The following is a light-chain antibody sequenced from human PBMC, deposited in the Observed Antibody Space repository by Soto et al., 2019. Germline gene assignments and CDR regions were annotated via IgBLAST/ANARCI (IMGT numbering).Light chain of an antibody. CDR2: EGS. CDR3: CSYAGSSTYV. Sequence: QSVLTQPASVSGSPGQSITISCTGTSSDVGSYNLVSWHQQHPGKAPKLMIYEGSKRPSGVSNRFSGSKSGNTASLTISGLQAEDEADYYCCSYAGSSTYVFGTGTKVTVL. CDR1: SSDVGSYNL. J-gene: IGLJ1*01. V-gene: IGLV2-23*01.